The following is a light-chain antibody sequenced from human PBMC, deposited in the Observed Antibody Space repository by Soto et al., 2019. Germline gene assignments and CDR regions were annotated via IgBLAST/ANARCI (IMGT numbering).Light chain of an antibody. J-gene: IGKJ1*01. Sequence: DIVMTQSPDSLAVSLGERATINCKSSQSVLYSSNNNNYVAWYQQKPGQPPKLLIYWASNRESGVPDRFSGSGSGTDFTLTISSLQAEDVAAYYCLQYLNIPRTFGQGTKVEIK. CDR3: LQYLNIPRT. V-gene: IGKV4-1*01. CDR1: QSVLYSSNNNNY. CDR2: WAS.